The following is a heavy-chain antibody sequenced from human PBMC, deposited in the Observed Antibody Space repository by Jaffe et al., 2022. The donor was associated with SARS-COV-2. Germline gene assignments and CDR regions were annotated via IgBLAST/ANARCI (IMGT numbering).Heavy chain of an antibody. J-gene: IGHJ4*02. D-gene: IGHD3-22*01. CDR3: FFGNSGYYYTFDY. V-gene: IGHV4-38-2*02. CDR2: IYHSGST. CDR1: FYSISSGYF. Sequence: QVQLQESGPGLVKPSETLSLNCSVSFYSISSGYFWGWIRQPPGKGLEWIGTIYHSGSTLYNPSLKSRLTISLDTSKNQFSLKLSSVTAADTAMYYCFFGNSGYYYTFDYWGQGALVTVSS.